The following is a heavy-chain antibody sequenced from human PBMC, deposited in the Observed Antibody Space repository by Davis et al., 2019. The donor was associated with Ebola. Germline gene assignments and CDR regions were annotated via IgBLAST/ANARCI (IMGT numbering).Heavy chain of an antibody. CDR2: IYYSGST. V-gene: IGHV4-39*01. CDR1: GGSISSTSYY. CDR3: ASGLRKLGATPLHVY. Sequence: MPGGSLRLSCTVSGGSISSTSYYWGWIRQPPGKGLQWIGSIYYSGSTYYNPSLKSRVTISVDTSKNQFSLKLTSVTAADTAVYYCASGLRKLGATPLHVYWGQGTLVTVSS. D-gene: IGHD1-26*01. J-gene: IGHJ4*02.